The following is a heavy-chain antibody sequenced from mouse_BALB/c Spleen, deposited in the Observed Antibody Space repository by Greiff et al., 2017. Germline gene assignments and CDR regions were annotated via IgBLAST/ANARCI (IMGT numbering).Heavy chain of an antibody. CDR2: INPSTGYT. CDR3: ARSYDGYP. CDR1: GYTFTSYW. D-gene: IGHD2-3*01. V-gene: IGHV1-7*01. J-gene: IGHJ3*01. Sequence: QVHVKQSGAELAKPGASVKMSCKASGYTFTSYWMHWVKQRPGQGLEWIGYINPSTGYTEYNQKFKDKATLTADKSSSTAYMQLSSLTSEDSAVYYCARSYDGYPWGQGTLVTVSA.